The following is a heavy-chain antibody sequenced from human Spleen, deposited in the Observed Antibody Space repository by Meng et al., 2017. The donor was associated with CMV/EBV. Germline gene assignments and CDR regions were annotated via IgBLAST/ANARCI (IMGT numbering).Heavy chain of an antibody. CDR3: ARVGAYCTSINCFDY. CDR1: GYTLTDFG. V-gene: IGHV1-18*01. CDR2: SSAYSGNT. Sequence: SGYTLTDFGVSWVRQAPGQGLEWLGWSSAYSGNTHYAQRLQGRVTMTTDTSTCTAYMELRSLTSDDTAVYYCARVGAYCTSINCFDYWGQGALVTVSS. J-gene: IGHJ4*02. D-gene: IGHD2-2*01.